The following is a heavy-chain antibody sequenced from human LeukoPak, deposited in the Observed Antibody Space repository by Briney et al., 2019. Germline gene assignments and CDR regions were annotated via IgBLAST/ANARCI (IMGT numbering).Heavy chain of an antibody. Sequence: SETLSLTCAVYGGSFSGYYWSWIRQPPGKGLEWIGEINHSGSTNYNPSLKSRVTISVDTSKNQFSLKLSSVTAADTAVYYCARAYYDKGSYYFDYWGQGTLVTVSS. CDR1: GGSFSGYY. V-gene: IGHV4-34*01. CDR2: INHSGST. CDR3: ARAYYDKGSYYFDY. D-gene: IGHD3-22*01. J-gene: IGHJ4*02.